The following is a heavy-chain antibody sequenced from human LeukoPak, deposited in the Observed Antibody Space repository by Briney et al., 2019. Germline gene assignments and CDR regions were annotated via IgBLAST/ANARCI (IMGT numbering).Heavy chain of an antibody. CDR3: ARDNGDYWFDY. D-gene: IGHD4-17*01. V-gene: IGHV1-46*01. J-gene: IGHJ4*02. Sequence: ASVKVSCKASGYTFISYYMHWVRQAPGQGLEWMGIINPSGGSTSYAQKFQGRVTMTRDTSISTAYMELTRLRSDDTAVYYCARDNGDYWFDYWGQGTLVTVSS. CDR1: GYTFISYY. CDR2: INPSGGST.